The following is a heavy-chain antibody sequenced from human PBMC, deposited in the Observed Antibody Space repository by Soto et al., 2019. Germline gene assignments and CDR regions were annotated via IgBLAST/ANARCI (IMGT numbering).Heavy chain of an antibody. Sequence: PGGSLRLSCAASGFTFSSYAMSWVRQAPGKGLEWVSAISGSGGSTYYADSVKGRFTISRDNSKNTLYLQMNGLRAEDTAVYYCATRDYYDSSGYYRSPASYAFDIWGQGTMVTVSS. J-gene: IGHJ3*02. V-gene: IGHV3-23*01. CDR2: ISGSGGST. CDR3: ATRDYYDSSGYYRSPASYAFDI. D-gene: IGHD3-22*01. CDR1: GFTFSSYA.